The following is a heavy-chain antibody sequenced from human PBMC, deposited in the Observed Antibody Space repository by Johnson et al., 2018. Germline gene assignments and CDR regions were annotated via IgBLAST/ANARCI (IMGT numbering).Heavy chain of an antibody. Sequence: QVQLQESGPGLVQPSGTLSLTCAVSGDSISTENWWSWVRQPPGKGLEWIGQIYHRGSTNYNPSLRRRITMSVDTSQNQPSLKLTSVTAADTAVYYCARQYESGIRGMFVGYWGQGILVTVSS. CDR3: ARQYESGIRGMFVGY. V-gene: IGHV4-4*02. D-gene: IGHD1-26*01. CDR1: GDSISTENW. J-gene: IGHJ4*02. CDR2: IYHRGST.